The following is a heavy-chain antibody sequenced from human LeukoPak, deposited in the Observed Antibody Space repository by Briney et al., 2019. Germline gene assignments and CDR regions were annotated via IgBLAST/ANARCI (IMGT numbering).Heavy chain of an antibody. Sequence: GRSLRLSCAASGFTFSSYGMHWVRQAPGKGLEWVAVIWYDGSNKYYADSVKGRFTISRDNSKNTLYLQMNSLRAEDTAVYYCARDGRITIFGVGTDAFDIWGQGTMVTVSS. D-gene: IGHD3-3*01. V-gene: IGHV3-33*01. CDR2: IWYDGSNK. CDR1: GFTFSSYG. J-gene: IGHJ3*02. CDR3: ARDGRITIFGVGTDAFDI.